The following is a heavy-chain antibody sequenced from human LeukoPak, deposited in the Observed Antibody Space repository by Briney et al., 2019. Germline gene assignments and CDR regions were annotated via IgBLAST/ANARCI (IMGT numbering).Heavy chain of an antibody. V-gene: IGHV4-38-2*02. CDR1: GYSISSGYY. J-gene: IGHJ4*02. CDR2: IYHSGST. CDR3: ARDQTYYYDSSVPFDY. D-gene: IGHD3-22*01. Sequence: PSETLSLTCTVSGYSISSGYYWGWIRQPPGKGVEWIGSIYHSGSTYYNPSLKSRVTISVDTSKNQFSLKLSSVTAADTAVYYCARDQTYYYDSSVPFDYWGQGTLVTVSS.